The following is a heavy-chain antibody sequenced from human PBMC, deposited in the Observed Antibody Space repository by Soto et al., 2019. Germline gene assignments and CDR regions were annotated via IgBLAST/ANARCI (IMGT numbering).Heavy chain of an antibody. CDR2: IIPIFGTA. Sequence: SVKVSCKASGGTFSSYAISWVRQAPGQGLEWMGGIIPIFGTANYAQKFQGRVTITADESTSTAYMELSSLRSEDTAVYYCARTPNYDFLSGYYSGMIGFDPWGQGTLVIVS. J-gene: IGHJ5*02. CDR1: GGTFSSYA. CDR3: ARTPNYDFLSGYYSGMIGFDP. V-gene: IGHV1-69*13. D-gene: IGHD3-3*01.